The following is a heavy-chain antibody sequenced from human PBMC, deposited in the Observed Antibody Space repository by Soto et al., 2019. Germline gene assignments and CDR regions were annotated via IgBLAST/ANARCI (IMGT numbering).Heavy chain of an antibody. CDR2: IYYSGST. J-gene: IGHJ6*02. CDR3: ARLDYDLSFGHYRLDV. CDR1: GGSISSGGYY. Sequence: SETLSLTCTVSGGSISSGGYYWSWIRQHPGKGLEWIGYIYYSGSTFYNPSLKSRVTISVDTSRNQFSLKLSSVAAADTAVYYCARLDYDLSFGHYRLDVWGPGTTVTVSS. V-gene: IGHV4-31*03. D-gene: IGHD3-3*01.